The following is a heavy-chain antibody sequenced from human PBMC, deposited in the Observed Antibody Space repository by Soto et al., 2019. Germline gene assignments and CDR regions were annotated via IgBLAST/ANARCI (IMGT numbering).Heavy chain of an antibody. CDR3: ARDVSGWFDP. V-gene: IGHV4-31*03. D-gene: IGHD3-3*02. J-gene: IGHJ5*02. CDR2: IYYSGST. Sequence: TLDLTCTVSGCSISSGGYYWSWIRQHPGKGLEWIGYIYYSGSTNYNPSLKSRVTISVDTSKNQFSLKLSSVTAADTAVYYCARDVSGWFDPWGQGTLVNVSS. CDR1: GCSISSGGYY.